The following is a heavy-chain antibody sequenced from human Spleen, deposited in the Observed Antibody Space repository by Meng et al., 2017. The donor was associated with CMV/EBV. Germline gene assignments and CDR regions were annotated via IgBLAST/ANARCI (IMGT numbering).Heavy chain of an antibody. J-gene: IGHJ4*02. CDR1: GGSISSSSYY. CDR3: ARFYDFYY. Sequence: SETLSLTCTVSGGSISSSSYYWGWIRQPPGKGLEWIGSIYYSGSTYYNPFLKSRVTISVDTSKNQFSLKLSSVTAADTAVYYCARFYDFYYWGQGTLVTVSS. CDR2: IYYSGST. V-gene: IGHV4-39*07. D-gene: IGHD3-3*01.